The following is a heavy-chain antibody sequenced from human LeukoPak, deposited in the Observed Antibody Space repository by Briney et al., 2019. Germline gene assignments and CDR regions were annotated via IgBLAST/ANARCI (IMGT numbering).Heavy chain of an antibody. D-gene: IGHD2-15*01. Sequence: SETLSLTCTVSDGSISSSSSFWGWIRQPPGKGLEWIGSIDYSGSTYYNPSVKSRVTISADTSKNQFSLKLSSVTAADTAVYYCASTCSGGSCYYVYWGQGTLVTVSS. V-gene: IGHV4-39*01. CDR3: ASTCSGGSCYYVY. J-gene: IGHJ4*02. CDR2: IDYSGST. CDR1: DGSISSSSSF.